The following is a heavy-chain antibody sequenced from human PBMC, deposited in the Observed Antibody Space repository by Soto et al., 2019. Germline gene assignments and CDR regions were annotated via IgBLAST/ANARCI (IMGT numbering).Heavy chain of an antibody. J-gene: IGHJ4*02. CDR3: ARARKMWELHTYYFDY. CDR2: INHSGST. V-gene: IGHV4-34*01. Sequence: QVQLQQWGAGLLKPSETLSLTCAVYGGSFSGYYWSWIRQPPGKGLEWIGEINHSGSTNYNPSLKRRVAISVDTSKNQFSLKLSSVTAADTAVYYCARARKMWELHTYYFDYWGQGTLVTVSS. CDR1: GGSFSGYY. D-gene: IGHD1-26*01.